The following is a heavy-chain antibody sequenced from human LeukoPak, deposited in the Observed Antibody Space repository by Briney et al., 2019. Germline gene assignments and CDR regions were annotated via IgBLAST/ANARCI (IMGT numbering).Heavy chain of an antibody. Sequence: GGSLRLSCAASGFTFSSYEMNWVRQAPGKGLEWVSSISRSSSYIAYADSVQGRFTISRDNAKNSLYLQMNSLRAEDTAVYYCARDFFGYYGSGGTVYYYYMDVWGKGTTVTISS. V-gene: IGHV3-21*01. D-gene: IGHD3-10*01. CDR2: ISRSSSYI. CDR1: GFTFSSYE. J-gene: IGHJ6*03. CDR3: ARDFFGYYGSGGTVYYYYMDV.